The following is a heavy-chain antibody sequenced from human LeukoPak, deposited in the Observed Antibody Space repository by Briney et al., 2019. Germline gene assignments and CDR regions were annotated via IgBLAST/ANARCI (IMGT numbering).Heavy chain of an antibody. D-gene: IGHD3-10*01. CDR1: ALTFNKYA. CDR2: ISGSGGST. CDR3: AKGPRALYGSGSSGWFDP. Sequence: PGGSLRLSCAASALTFNKYAMNWVRQAPGKGLEWVSAISGSGGSTYYADSVKGRFTISRDNSKNTLYLQMNSLRAEDTAVYYCAKGPRALYGSGSSGWFDPWGQGTLVTVSS. J-gene: IGHJ5*02. V-gene: IGHV3-23*01.